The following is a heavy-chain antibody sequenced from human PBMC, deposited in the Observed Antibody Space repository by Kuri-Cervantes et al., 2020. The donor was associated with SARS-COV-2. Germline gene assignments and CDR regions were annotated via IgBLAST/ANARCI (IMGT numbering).Heavy chain of an antibody. V-gene: IGHV3-30*18. J-gene: IGHJ6*02. CDR3: AKDVGYFGGMDV. CDR2: ISYYGSNK. Sequence: GESLKISCAASGFTFSSYGMHWVRQAPGKGLEWVAVISYYGSNKYYADSVKGRFTISRDNSKNTLYLQMNSLRAEDTAVYYCAKDVGYFGGMDVWGQGTTVTVSS. D-gene: IGHD3-9*01. CDR1: GFTFSSYG.